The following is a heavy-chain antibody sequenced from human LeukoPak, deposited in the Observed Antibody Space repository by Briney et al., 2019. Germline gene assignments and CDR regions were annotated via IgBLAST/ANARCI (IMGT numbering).Heavy chain of an antibody. J-gene: IGHJ4*02. V-gene: IGHV3-23*01. D-gene: IGHD1-26*01. CDR3: AKVTGWELRAYFDY. Sequence: GGSLRLSCAASGFTFSGYAMSWARQAPGKGLEWVSAISGSGGSIYYADSVKGRFTISRDNSKNTLYLQMNSLRAEDTAVYYCAKVTGWELRAYFDYWGQGTLVTVSS. CDR2: ISGSGGSI. CDR1: GFTFSGYA.